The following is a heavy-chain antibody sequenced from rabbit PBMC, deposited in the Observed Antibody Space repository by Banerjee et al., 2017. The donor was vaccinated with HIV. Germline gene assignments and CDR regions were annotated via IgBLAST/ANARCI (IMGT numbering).Heavy chain of an antibody. CDR1: GFDLSSYYY. CDR2: VVAGSDGMT. Sequence: QEQLEESGGGLVKPEGSLTLTCEASGFDLSSYYYMCWVRQAPRKGLEWIACVVAGSDGMTYYASWAKGRFTISKTSSTTVTLQMTSLTAADTATYFCARGGSNTDWNGFDPWGPGTLVTVS. D-gene: IGHD7-1*01. V-gene: IGHV1S45*01. J-gene: IGHJ2*01. CDR3: ARGGSNTDWNGFDP.